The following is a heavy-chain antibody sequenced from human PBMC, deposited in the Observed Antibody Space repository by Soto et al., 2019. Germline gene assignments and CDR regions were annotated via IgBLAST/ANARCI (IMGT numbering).Heavy chain of an antibody. CDR2: ISSFSNYM. J-gene: IGHJ6*01. Sequence: GGSLRLSCAVSGFTFNSYSMNWVRQAPGKGLEWVSSISSFSNYMYYTDSVKGRFTISRDNARNSLYLQMNSLRAEDTAVYYCAWSRGVFGVIYGMDVWGQGTTVTVPS. CDR1: GFTFNSYS. D-gene: IGHD3-3*01. V-gene: IGHV3-21*01. CDR3: AWSRGVFGVIYGMDV.